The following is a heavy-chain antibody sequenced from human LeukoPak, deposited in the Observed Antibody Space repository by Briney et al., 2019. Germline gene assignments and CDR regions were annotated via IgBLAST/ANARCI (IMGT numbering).Heavy chain of an antibody. Sequence: RGSLRLSCAASGFTFSNFWMSWVRQAPGKGLEWVAIINPDGSTTGYVDSVKGRFTISRDNAKNSLCLQLNSLRAEDTAVYYCVRDPGWGAFDIWGQGTMVTVSS. V-gene: IGHV3-7*01. CDR1: GFTFSNFW. CDR3: VRDPGWGAFDI. CDR2: INPDGSTT. D-gene: IGHD3-16*01. J-gene: IGHJ3*02.